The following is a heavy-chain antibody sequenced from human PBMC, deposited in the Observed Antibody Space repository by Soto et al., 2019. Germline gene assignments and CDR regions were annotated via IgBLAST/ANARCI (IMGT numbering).Heavy chain of an antibody. V-gene: IGHV1-3*01. Sequence: ASVKVSCKASGYTFTSYAMHWVRQALGQRLEWMGWINAGNGNTKYSQKFQGRVTITADESTSTAYMELSSLRSEDTAVYYCATTRRDGYKYFDYWGQGTLVTVSS. D-gene: IGHD5-12*01. J-gene: IGHJ4*02. CDR2: INAGNGNT. CDR3: ATTRRDGYKYFDY. CDR1: GYTFTSYA.